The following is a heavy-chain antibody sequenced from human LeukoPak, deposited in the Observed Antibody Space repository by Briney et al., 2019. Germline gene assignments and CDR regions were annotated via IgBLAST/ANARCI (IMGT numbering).Heavy chain of an antibody. D-gene: IGHD3-10*01. CDR1: GFTFSSYA. CDR2: ISGSGGST. CDR3: AKGYYGSGSIYFDY. Sequence: PGGSLRLSCAASGFTFSSYAMSWVRQAPGKGLEWVSAISGSGGSTYYADSVKGRFTISRDNSKNTLYLQMDSLRAEDTAVYYCAKGYYGSGSIYFDYWGQGTLVTVSS. J-gene: IGHJ4*02. V-gene: IGHV3-23*01.